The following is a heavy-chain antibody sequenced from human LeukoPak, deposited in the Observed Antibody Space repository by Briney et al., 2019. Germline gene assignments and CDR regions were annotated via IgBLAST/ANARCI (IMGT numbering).Heavy chain of an antibody. J-gene: IGHJ4*02. CDR3: AKDTSGWLLD. V-gene: IGHV3-30*02. CDR1: GFTFSSYA. CDR2: IRYDGSNK. D-gene: IGHD6-19*01. Sequence: GGSLRLSCAASGFTFSSYAMSWVRQAPGKGLEWVTFIRYDGSNKYYADSVKGRFTISRDNSKNTLYLQMNSLSAEDTAVYYCAKDTSGWLLDWGQGTLVTVSS.